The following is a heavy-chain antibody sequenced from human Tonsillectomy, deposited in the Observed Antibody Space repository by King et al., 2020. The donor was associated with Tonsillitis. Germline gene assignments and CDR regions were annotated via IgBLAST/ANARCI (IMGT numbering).Heavy chain of an antibody. CDR2: INPNSGGT. J-gene: IGHJ4*02. V-gene: IGHV1-2*02. CDR3: ARPPYGGGPTGSDY. D-gene: IGHD4-23*01. Sequence: QLVQSGAEVKKPGASVKVSCKASGYTFTGYYMHWVRQAPGQGLEWMGWINPNSGGTNYAQKFQGRVTMPRDTSISTAYMELSRLRSDDTAVYYCARPPYGGGPTGSDYWGQGTLVTVSS. CDR1: GYTFTGYY.